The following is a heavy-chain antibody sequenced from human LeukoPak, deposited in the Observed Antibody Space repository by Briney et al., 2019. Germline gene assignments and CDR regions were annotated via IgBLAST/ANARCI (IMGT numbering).Heavy chain of an antibody. CDR2: ISAYNGNT. CDR3: ARDHREYYYDSSGYFQHRRGGAFDI. V-gene: IGHV1-18*01. Sequence: ASVKVSCKASGYTFTSYGISWVRQAPGQGLEWMGWISAYNGNTNYARKLQGRVTMTTDTSTSTAYMELRSLRSDDTAVYYCARDHREYYYDSSGYFQHRRGGAFDIWGQGTMVTVSS. J-gene: IGHJ3*02. CDR1: GYTFTSYG. D-gene: IGHD3-22*01.